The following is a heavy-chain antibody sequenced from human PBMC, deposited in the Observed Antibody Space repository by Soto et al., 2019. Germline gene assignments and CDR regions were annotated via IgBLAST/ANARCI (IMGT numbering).Heavy chain of an antibody. CDR1: GGSISSYY. CDR3: ARDVQGAAMDQYYYYGMDV. Sequence: QVQLQESGPGLVKPSEPLSLTCTVSGGSISSYYWSWIRQPAGKGLEWIGRIYTSGSTNYNPSLKSRVTMSVDTSKNQFSLKLSSVTAADTAVYYCARDVQGAAMDQYYYYGMDVWGQGTTVTVSS. D-gene: IGHD5-18*01. J-gene: IGHJ6*02. CDR2: IYTSGST. V-gene: IGHV4-4*07.